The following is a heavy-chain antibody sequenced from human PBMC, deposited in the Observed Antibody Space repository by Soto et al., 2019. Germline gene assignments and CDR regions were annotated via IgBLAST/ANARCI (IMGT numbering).Heavy chain of an antibody. D-gene: IGHD3-22*01. Sequence: GASGKVSCKDSGYTFTSYAMPWVREAPGQRLEWMGWINAGNGNTKYSQKFQGRVTITRDTSASTAYMGLSSLRSEDTAVYYCARYGDEYYDSSGYYYSPGCYWGQGTLVTVPS. CDR3: ARYGDEYYDSSGYYYSPGCY. V-gene: IGHV1-3*01. J-gene: IGHJ4*02. CDR2: INAGNGNT. CDR1: GYTFTSYA.